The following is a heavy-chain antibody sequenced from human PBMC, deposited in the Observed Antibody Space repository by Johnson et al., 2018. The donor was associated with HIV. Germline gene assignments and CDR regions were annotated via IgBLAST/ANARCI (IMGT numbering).Heavy chain of an antibody. Sequence: QVQLVESGGGVVQPGRSLRLSCAASGFTFSSYAMHWVRQAPGKGLEWVAVIAYDGSNKYYAEPVKGRFTISRDNSKNTLYLQMNSLRAEDTAVYYCARDRGAFDIWGQGTMVTVSS. CDR3: ARDRGAFDI. V-gene: IGHV3-30*04. CDR1: GFTFSSYA. CDR2: IAYDGSNK. J-gene: IGHJ3*02.